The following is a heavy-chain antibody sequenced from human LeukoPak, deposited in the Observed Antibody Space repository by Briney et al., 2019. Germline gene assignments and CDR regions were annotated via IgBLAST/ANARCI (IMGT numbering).Heavy chain of an antibody. CDR3: ARRRVGYYGSGSPFDC. V-gene: IGHV4-31*03. J-gene: IGHJ4*02. Sequence: SQTLSLTCTVSGGSISSGGYYWSWLRQHPGKGLEWIGYIYYSGSTYYNPSLKSRVTISVDTSKNQFSLKLSSVTAADTAVYYCARRRVGYYGSGSPFDCWGQGTLVTVSS. CDR2: IYYSGST. CDR1: GGSISSGGYY. D-gene: IGHD3-10*01.